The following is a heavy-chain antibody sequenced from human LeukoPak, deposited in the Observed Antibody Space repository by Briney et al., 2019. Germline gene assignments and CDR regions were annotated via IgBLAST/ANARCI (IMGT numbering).Heavy chain of an antibody. CDR2: ISYDGSNK. V-gene: IGHV3-30-3*01. CDR3: ARDSTTGIAAAGSPDY. J-gene: IGHJ4*02. Sequence: AGGSLRLSCAASGFTFSSYAMHWVCQAPGKGLEWVAVISYDGSNKYYADSVKGRFTISRDNSKNTLYLQMNSLRAEDTAVYYCARDSTTGIAAAGSPDYWGQGTLVTVSS. CDR1: GFTFSSYA. D-gene: IGHD6-13*01.